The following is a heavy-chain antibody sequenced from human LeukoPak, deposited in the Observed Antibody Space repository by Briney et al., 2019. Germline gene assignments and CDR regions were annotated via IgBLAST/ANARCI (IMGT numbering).Heavy chain of an antibody. D-gene: IGHD6-13*01. V-gene: IGHV1-69*01. Sequence: GSSVKVSCKTSGGTFSSYAISWVRQAPGQGLEWMGGIIPIFGTANYAQKFQGRVTITADESTTTAYMELSSLRSEDTAVYYCARVRYSRHPLVYWGQGTLVTVSS. CDR3: ARVRYSRHPLVY. CDR2: IIPIFGTA. CDR1: GGTFSSYA. J-gene: IGHJ4*02.